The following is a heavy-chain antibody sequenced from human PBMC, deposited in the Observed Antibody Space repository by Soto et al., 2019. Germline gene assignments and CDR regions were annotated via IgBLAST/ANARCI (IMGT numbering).Heavy chain of an antibody. CDR2: IYYTGST. D-gene: IGHD3-22*01. J-gene: IGHJ4*02. V-gene: IGHV4-39*01. Sequence: TLETLSLTCTVSGVSITSSSYCWGWIRQPPGKGLEWIGSIYYTGSTYYNPSLKSRVTISVDTSKNSLYLQMNSLRAEDTAVYYCARPTYYYDSSGPPAYWGQGTLVTVSS. CDR3: ARPTYYYDSSGPPAY. CDR1: GVSITSSSYC.